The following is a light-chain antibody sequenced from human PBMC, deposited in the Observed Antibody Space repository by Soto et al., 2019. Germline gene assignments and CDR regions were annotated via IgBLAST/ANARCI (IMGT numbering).Light chain of an antibody. CDR2: GAS. V-gene: IGKV3-11*01. J-gene: IGKJ5*01. Sequence: EVVLTQSPATLSLSPGDRAALSCKASQSVHTFLAWYQQKPGQAPRLLIYGASNRAAGIPARFSGSGSGTDFTLTISSLEPEDFAVYYCQQRSNRPPITFGQGTRLDVK. CDR3: QQRSNRPPIT. CDR1: QSVHTF.